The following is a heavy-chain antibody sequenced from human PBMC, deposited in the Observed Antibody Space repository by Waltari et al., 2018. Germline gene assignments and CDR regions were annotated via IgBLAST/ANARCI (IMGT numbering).Heavy chain of an antibody. CDR1: GGTFSSYA. CDR3: ARESITMVRGVIISPPYFDY. Sequence: QVQLVQSGAEVKKPGSSVKVSCKASGGTFSSYAISWVRQAPGQGLEWMGGIIPIFGTANYAQKFQGRVTITTDESTSTAYMELSSLRSEDTAVYYCARESITMVRGVIISPPYFDYWGQGTLVTVSS. CDR2: IIPIFGTA. V-gene: IGHV1-69*05. J-gene: IGHJ4*02. D-gene: IGHD3-10*01.